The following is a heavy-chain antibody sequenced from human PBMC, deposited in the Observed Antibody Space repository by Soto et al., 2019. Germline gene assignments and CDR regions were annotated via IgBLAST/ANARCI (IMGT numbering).Heavy chain of an antibody. Sequence: SVKVSCKASGFTFTSSAVQWGRQARGQRLEWIGWIVVGSGNTNYAQKFQERVTITRDMSTSTAYMELSSLRSEDTAVYYCAAVSAITVLTHDPFDIWGQGPLVTASS. J-gene: IGHJ3*02. CDR1: GFTFTSSA. D-gene: IGHD1-20*01. CDR2: IVVGSGNT. V-gene: IGHV1-58*01. CDR3: AAVSAITVLTHDPFDI.